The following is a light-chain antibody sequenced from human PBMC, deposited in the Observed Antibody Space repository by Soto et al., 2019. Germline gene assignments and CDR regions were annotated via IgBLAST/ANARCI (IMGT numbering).Light chain of an antibody. Sequence: DIQMSQSPSTLSESVGDKVTITCRASQSISSWLAWYQQKPGKAPKLLIYDASSLQSGVPLRFYGSGSGTEFPLTISSLQPDDFATYYCQQYDSYSPYTFGQGTKLEIK. CDR1: QSISSW. V-gene: IGKV1-5*01. J-gene: IGKJ2*01. CDR2: DAS. CDR3: QQYDSYSPYT.